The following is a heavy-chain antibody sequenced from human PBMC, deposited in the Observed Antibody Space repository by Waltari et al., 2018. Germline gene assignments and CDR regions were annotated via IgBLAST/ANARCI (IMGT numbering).Heavy chain of an antibody. J-gene: IGHJ6*02. CDR2: SIPIFGTA. CDR1: GGTFSSYA. Sequence: QVQLVQSGAEVKKPGSSVKVSRKASGGTFSSYAISWVRQAPGQGREWMGRSIPIFGTANDALKFQGRGTISADESTSTAYWGLSSLRSEDTAVYYWAISIRFGELYGMDVWGQGTTVTVSS. D-gene: IGHD3-10*01. V-gene: IGHV1-69*15. CDR3: AISIRFGELYGMDV.